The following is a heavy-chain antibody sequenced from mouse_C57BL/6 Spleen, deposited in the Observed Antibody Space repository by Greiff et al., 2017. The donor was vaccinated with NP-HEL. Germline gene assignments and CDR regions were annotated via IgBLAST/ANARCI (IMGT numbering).Heavy chain of an antibody. CDR1: GYTFPDYY. D-gene: IGHD2-4*01. CDR2: IYPGSGNT. Sequence: QVHVKQSGAELVRPGASVKLSCKASGYTFPDYYINWVKQRPGQGLEWIARIYPGSGNTYYNEKFKGKATLTAEKSSSTAYMQLSSLTSEDSAVYFCARGDYYDYDDGDYYAMDYWGQGTSVTVSS. J-gene: IGHJ4*01. CDR3: ARGDYYDYDDGDYYAMDY. V-gene: IGHV1-76*01.